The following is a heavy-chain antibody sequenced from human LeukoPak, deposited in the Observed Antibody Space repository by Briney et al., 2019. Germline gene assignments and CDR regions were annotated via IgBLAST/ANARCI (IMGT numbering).Heavy chain of an antibody. CDR1: GFTFSSYA. CDR2: ISGSGGST. Sequence: TGGSLRLSCAASGFTFSSYAMSWVREAPGKGLEWVSAISGSGGSTYYADSVKGRFTISRDKSKNTLYLQMNSLRAEDTAVYYCAKVSGWDYYDSSGYDYWGQGTLVTVSS. V-gene: IGHV3-23*01. J-gene: IGHJ4*02. CDR3: AKVSGWDYYDSSGYDY. D-gene: IGHD3-22*01.